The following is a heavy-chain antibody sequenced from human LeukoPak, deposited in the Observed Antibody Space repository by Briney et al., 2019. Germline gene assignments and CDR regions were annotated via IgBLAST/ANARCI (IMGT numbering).Heavy chain of an antibody. D-gene: IGHD3-3*01. CDR2: ISSSSSTI. Sequence: GGSLRLSCAASGFTFSSYWMSWVRQAPGKGLEWVSYISSSSSTIYYADSVKGRFTISRDNAKNSLYLQMKSLRAEDTAVYYCARDSTPVLRFLEGYFDYWGQGTLVTVSS. V-gene: IGHV3-48*01. J-gene: IGHJ4*02. CDR3: ARDSTPVLRFLEGYFDY. CDR1: GFTFSSYW.